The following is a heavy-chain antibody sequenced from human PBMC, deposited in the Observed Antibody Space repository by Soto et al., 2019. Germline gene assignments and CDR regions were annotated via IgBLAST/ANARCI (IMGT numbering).Heavy chain of an antibody. CDR2: IKSKTDGGTT. CDR3: VADYDFWSGYRHPNDY. CDR1: GFTFSNSW. V-gene: IGHV3-15*01. Sequence: PGGSLILSCAASGFTFSNSWMSWVRQAPGKGLEWVGRIKSKTDGGTTDYAAPVKGRFTISRDDSKNTLYLQMNSLKTEDTAVYYCVADYDFWSGYRHPNDYWGQGTLVTVSS. D-gene: IGHD3-3*01. J-gene: IGHJ4*02.